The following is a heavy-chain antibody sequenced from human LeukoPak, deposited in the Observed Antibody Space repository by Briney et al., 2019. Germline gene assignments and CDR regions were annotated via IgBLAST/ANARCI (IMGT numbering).Heavy chain of an antibody. CDR3: ARDREGWQWLGRAKNYYYYMDV. J-gene: IGHJ6*03. Sequence: GGSLRLSCAASGFSFSTYTMTWVRQAPGKGLEWVSSISTSSDYIYYADSVKGRFTIYRDNAKNSLYLQMNSLRAEDTAVYYCARDREGWQWLGRAKNYYYYMDVWGKGTTVTVSS. D-gene: IGHD6-19*01. V-gene: IGHV3-21*01. CDR2: ISTSSDYI. CDR1: GFSFSTYT.